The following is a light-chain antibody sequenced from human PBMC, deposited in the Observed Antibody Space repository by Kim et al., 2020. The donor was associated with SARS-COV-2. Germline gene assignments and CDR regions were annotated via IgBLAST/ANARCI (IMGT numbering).Light chain of an antibody. CDR1: RSVSSD. CDR2: DAS. V-gene: IGKV3-11*01. Sequence: ATLYLSPGERATLSCRASRSVSSDLAWYQQKPGQAPRLLIYDASNRATGIPARFSGSGSGTGFTLTISSLEPEDFAVYYCQQPAAFGQGTKVDIK. J-gene: IGKJ1*01. CDR3: QQPAA.